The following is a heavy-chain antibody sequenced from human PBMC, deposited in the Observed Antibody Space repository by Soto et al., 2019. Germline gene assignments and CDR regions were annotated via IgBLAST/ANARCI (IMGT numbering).Heavy chain of an antibody. CDR2: IIPIFGTA. CDR1: GGTFSSYA. V-gene: IGHV1-69*01. CDR3: ARSQDIVVVVAAAFDY. J-gene: IGHJ4*02. D-gene: IGHD2-15*01. Sequence: QVQLVQSGAEVKKPGSSVKVSCKASGGTFSSYAISWVRQAPGQGLEWMGGIIPIFGTANYAQKFQGRVTITADESTSTAYMELSRLRSEDTAVYYCARSQDIVVVVAAAFDYWGQGTLVTVSS.